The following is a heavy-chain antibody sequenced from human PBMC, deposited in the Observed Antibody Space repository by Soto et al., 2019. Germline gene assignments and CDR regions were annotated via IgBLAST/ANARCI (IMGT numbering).Heavy chain of an antibody. CDR3: ARLGLSGSYYFEREDY. V-gene: IGHV1-3*01. CDR1: GDTFTTYA. D-gene: IGHD1-26*01. J-gene: IGHJ4*02. CDR2: INAGNGNT. Sequence: ASVKVSCQASGDTFTTYAMHWVRQAPGQRLEWMGWINAGNGNTKYSQKFQGRVTITRDTSASTAYMELSSLRSEDTAVYYCARLGLSGSYYFEREDYWGQGTLVTVSS.